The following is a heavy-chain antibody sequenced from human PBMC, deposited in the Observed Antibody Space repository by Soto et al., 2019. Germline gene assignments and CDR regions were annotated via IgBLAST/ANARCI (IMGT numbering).Heavy chain of an antibody. CDR2: SYYSGST. V-gene: IGHV4-59*01. J-gene: IGHJ3*02. Sequence: QVQLQESGPGLVKPSETLSLTCTVSGGSISSYYWSWIRQPPGKGLGGMGYSYYSGSTNYNPSLKSRVTISVDTSKNQFSLKLSSVTAADTAVYYCARGSEYGDSRIGAFDIWGQGTMVTVSS. CDR3: ARGSEYGDSRIGAFDI. CDR1: GGSISSYY. D-gene: IGHD4-17*01.